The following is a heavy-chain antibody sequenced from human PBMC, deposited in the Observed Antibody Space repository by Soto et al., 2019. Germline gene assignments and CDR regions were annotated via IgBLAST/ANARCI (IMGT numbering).Heavy chain of an antibody. Sequence: PGGSLRLSCAASGFTFSSYAMHWVRQAPGKGLEWVAVISYDGSNKYYADSVKGRFTISRDNSKNTLYLQMNSLRAEDTAVYYCERETYQAILTGFDYWGQGTLVTVSS. J-gene: IGHJ4*02. CDR2: ISYDGSNK. CDR1: GFTFSSYA. D-gene: IGHD3-9*01. CDR3: ERETYQAILTGFDY. V-gene: IGHV3-30-3*01.